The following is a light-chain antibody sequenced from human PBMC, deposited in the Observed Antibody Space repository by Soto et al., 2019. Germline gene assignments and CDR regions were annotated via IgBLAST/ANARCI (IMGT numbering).Light chain of an antibody. V-gene: IGLV2-14*01. Sequence: QSVLSQPASVSGAPGHSFAISCTGTSSDVGAYNYVSWYQQHPGKAPKLLLSEVSNRPSGVSDRFSGSKSGNTASLTISGLQAEEEADSYCSSPTTSFTYVFGTGTKVTVL. CDR2: EVS. J-gene: IGLJ1*01. CDR1: SSDVGAYNY. CDR3: SSPTTSFTYV.